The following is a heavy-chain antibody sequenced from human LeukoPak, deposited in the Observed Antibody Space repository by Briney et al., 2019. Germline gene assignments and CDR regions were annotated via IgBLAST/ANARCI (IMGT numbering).Heavy chain of an antibody. CDR1: GGSISSYY. CDR3: ASRRDGNPFDY. CDR2: IHTSGST. V-gene: IGHV4-4*07. J-gene: IGHJ4*02. Sequence: PSETLSLTCTVSGGSISSYYWSWIRQPAGKGLEWIGRIHTSGSTNYNPSLKSRVTMSVDTSKNQFSLKLDSVTAADTAVYYCASRRDGNPFDYWGQGTLVTVSS. D-gene: IGHD5-24*01.